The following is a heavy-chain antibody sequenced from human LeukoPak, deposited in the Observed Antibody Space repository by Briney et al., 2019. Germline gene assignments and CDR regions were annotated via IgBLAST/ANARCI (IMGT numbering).Heavy chain of an antibody. CDR3: ARLVGIAAHHFDY. V-gene: IGHV4-39*01. D-gene: IGHD6-25*01. Sequence: SETLSLTCTVSGDSISSTSYYWGWIRQPPGKGLEWIGTIYYSGSAYYNPSLKSRVTISVDTSKNQFSLKLSSVTAADTAVYYCARLVGIAAHHFDYWGQGTLVTVSS. CDR1: GDSISSTSYY. CDR2: IYYSGSA. J-gene: IGHJ4*02.